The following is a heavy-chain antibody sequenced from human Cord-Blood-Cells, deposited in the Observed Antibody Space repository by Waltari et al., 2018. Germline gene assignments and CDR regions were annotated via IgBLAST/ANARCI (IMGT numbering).Heavy chain of an antibody. CDR1: GGSISSSNW. CDR2: IYNSGST. D-gene: IGHD3-9*01. CDR3: SRLGVDILTGYYMLY. V-gene: IGHV4-4*02. J-gene: IGHJ4*02. Sequence: QVQLQESGPGLVKPSGTLSLTCAVSGGSISSSNWWSWVRQPPGKGLEWIGEIYNSGSTNYNPSRNSRVTISVDKSKNQFSLKLGSVTAAYTAVYYCSRLGVDILTGYYMLYCGQGTLVTVSS.